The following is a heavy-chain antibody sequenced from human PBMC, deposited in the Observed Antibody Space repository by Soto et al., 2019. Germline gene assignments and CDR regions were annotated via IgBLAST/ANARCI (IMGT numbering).Heavy chain of an antibody. CDR3: ARDLFFQCSFGFWNYYALDF. CDR1: GFTFSSYA. Sequence: RLSCVASGFTFSSYAMSWVRQAPATGLQWVSAISGSGGSTYYADSVKGRFTISRDNSRHTLFLQMNSLRVEDTAVYYCARDLFFQCSFGFWNYYALDFWGQGTLVTVSS. J-gene: IGHJ4*02. V-gene: IGHV3-23*01. D-gene: IGHD3-10*01. CDR2: ISGSGGST.